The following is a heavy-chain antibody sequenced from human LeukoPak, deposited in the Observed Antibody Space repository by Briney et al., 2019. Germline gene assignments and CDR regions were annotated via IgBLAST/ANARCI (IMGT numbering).Heavy chain of an antibody. CDR2: IGGSGGTT. CDR1: GFTFSSYW. CDR3: AKEGGYDILTGHSTDY. J-gene: IGHJ4*02. V-gene: IGHV3-23*01. D-gene: IGHD3-9*01. Sequence: GGSLRLSCVASGFTFSSYWMSWVRQAPGEGLEWVSGIGGSGGTTFYADSVKGRFTISRDNSKNTLYLQMNSLRAEDTAVYYCAKEGGYDILTGHSTDYWGQGTLVTVSS.